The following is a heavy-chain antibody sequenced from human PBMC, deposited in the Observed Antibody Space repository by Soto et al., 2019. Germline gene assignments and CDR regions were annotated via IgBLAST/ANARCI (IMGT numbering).Heavy chain of an antibody. J-gene: IGHJ6*02. CDR1: GFTFSSYA. V-gene: IGHV3-23*01. CDR3: AKGGSPSGYNCLDV. D-gene: IGHD1-20*01. CDR2: ISGGADST. Sequence: GGSLRLSCAGPGFTFSSYAMSWVRLAPGKGLEWVSTISGGADSTYYADSVKGRFTISRDNSKNTLYLQMNSLRAEDTAVYYCAKGGSPSGYNCLDVWGQGTTVTVSS.